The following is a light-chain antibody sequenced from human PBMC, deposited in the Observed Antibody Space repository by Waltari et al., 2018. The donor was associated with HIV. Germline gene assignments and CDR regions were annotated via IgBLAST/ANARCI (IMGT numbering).Light chain of an antibody. Sequence: EILMTQSPATLSVSPGERVTLSCRASQSVSSNLAWYQQKPGQAPRLLIYGASTRATGIPARFSGSGSGTEFTLTISSLQSEDFVVYYCQQYNNWPPWTFGQGTKVEIK. CDR2: GAS. CDR1: QSVSSN. V-gene: IGKV3-15*01. CDR3: QQYNNWPPWT. J-gene: IGKJ1*01.